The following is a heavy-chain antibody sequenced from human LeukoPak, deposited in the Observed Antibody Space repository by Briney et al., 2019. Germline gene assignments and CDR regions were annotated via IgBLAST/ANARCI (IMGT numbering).Heavy chain of an antibody. Sequence: ASVKVSCKASGYSFTAYYIHWVRQAPGQGLEWMGWMNPNSGNTGYAQKFQGRVTITRNTSISTAYMELSSLRSEDTAVYYCARGSSRDYDILTGYYIYLDYWGQGTLVTVSS. CDR1: GYSFTAYY. CDR2: MNPNSGNT. D-gene: IGHD3-9*01. J-gene: IGHJ4*02. CDR3: ARGSSRDYDILTGYYIYLDY. V-gene: IGHV1-8*03.